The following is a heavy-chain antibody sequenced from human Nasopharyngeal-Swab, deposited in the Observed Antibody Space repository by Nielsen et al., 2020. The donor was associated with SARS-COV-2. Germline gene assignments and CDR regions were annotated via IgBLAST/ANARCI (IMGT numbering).Heavy chain of an antibody. Sequence: GGSLRLSCAASGFTFDDYAMHWVRQAPGKGLEWVSGISWNSGSIGYADSVKGRFTISRDNAKSSLYLQMNSLRAEDTALYYCAKAGGVAGEFYGMDVWGQGTTVTVSS. J-gene: IGHJ6*02. CDR1: GFTFDDYA. D-gene: IGHD2-8*02. V-gene: IGHV3-9*01. CDR3: AKAGGVAGEFYGMDV. CDR2: ISWNSGSI.